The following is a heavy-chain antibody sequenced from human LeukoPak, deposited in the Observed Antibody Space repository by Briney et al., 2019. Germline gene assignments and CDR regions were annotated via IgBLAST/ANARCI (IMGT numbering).Heavy chain of an antibody. CDR3: ARVLAGFDY. CDR2: ISGSGGST. V-gene: IGHV3-23*01. D-gene: IGHD2-15*01. Sequence: PGGSLRLSCAASGFTFSSYAMSWVRQAPGKGLEWVSAISGSGGSTYYADSVKGRFTISRDNAKNSLYLQMNSLRAEDTAVYYCARVLAGFDYWGQGTLVTVSS. CDR1: GFTFSSYA. J-gene: IGHJ4*02.